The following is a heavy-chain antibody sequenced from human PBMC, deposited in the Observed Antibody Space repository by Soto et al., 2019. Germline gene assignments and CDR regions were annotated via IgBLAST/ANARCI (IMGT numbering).Heavy chain of an antibody. Sequence: ASVKVSCKASGYTFTSYYMHWVRQAPGQGLEWMGIINPSGGSTSYAQKFQGRVTMTRDTSTSTVYMELNSLRAEDTAVYYCARDTFEVEYSSGWYAFDYWGQGTLVTVSS. CDR3: ARDTFEVEYSSGWYAFDY. J-gene: IGHJ4*02. V-gene: IGHV1-46*01. CDR2: INPSGGST. CDR1: GYTFTSYY. D-gene: IGHD6-19*01.